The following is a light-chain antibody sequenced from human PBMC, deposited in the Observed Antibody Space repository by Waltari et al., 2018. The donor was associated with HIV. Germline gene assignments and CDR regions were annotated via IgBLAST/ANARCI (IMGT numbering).Light chain of an antibody. V-gene: IGLV2-8*01. Sequence: QSALTQPPSASGSRGQSVTISCTGTSSDVGAYTYVSWYQQYPGMAPKLIIYEVNKRPSGGPDRFSGSKSGNPASLTVSWLQAEDEADFYCSSYAGSAVVFGGGTKLTVL. CDR1: SSDVGAYTY. CDR2: EVN. J-gene: IGLJ2*01. CDR3: SSYAGSAVV.